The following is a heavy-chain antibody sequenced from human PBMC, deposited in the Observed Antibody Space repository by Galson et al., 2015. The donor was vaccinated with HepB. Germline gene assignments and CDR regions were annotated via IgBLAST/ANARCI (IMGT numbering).Heavy chain of an antibody. V-gene: IGHV3-21*01. D-gene: IGHD3-10*01. CDR2: VSSSSYI. CDR1: GFTFSSYS. CDR3: ARGDYYYGSGSYRASWWYFDL. Sequence: SLRLSCAASGFTFSSYSMNWVRQAPGKGLEWVSSVSSSSYIYYADSVKGRFTISRDNAKNSLYLQMNSLRAGDTAVYYCARGDYYYGSGSYRASWWYFDLWGRGTLVTVSS. J-gene: IGHJ2*01.